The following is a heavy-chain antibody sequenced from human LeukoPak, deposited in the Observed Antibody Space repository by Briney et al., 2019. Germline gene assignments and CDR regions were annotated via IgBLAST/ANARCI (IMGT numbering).Heavy chain of an antibody. Sequence: GASVKVSCKASGYTFATYGFCWVRQAPGHGLEWMGWISANTGTTDYAQKFQGRVAMTTDTSTSTAYMELRSLRPNDTAVYFCAKVAGDRMDYWGQGTLVTVSS. CDR2: ISANTGTT. CDR3: AKVAGDRMDY. J-gene: IGHJ4*02. V-gene: IGHV1-18*01. D-gene: IGHD6-13*01. CDR1: GYTFATYG.